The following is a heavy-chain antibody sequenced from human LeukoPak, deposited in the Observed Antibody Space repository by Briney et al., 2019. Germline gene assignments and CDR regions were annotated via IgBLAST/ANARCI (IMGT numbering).Heavy chain of an antibody. CDR2: ITGSGGTT. CDR3: AAASGSGSYGQDY. V-gene: IGHV3-23*01. J-gene: IGHJ4*02. D-gene: IGHD3-10*01. Sequence: PGGSLRLSCPASGFTFNNYAMSWVRQAPGKGLEWVSSITGSGGTTSYADSVKGRFTISRDDSKNTLYLQMNSLRAEDTAIYSCAAASGSGSYGQDYWGQGTLVTVSS. CDR1: GFTFNNYA.